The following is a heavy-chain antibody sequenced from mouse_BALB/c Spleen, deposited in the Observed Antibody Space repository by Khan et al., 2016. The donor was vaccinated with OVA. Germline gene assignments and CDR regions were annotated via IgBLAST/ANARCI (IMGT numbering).Heavy chain of an antibody. J-gene: IGHJ4*01. Sequence: QVQLKQSGPGLVAPSQSLSITCTVSGFSLTGYGVNWVRQPPGKGLEWLGMIWGDGSTDYNSALKSRLSISKDNSKSQVFLKMHSLQTDDTASYYCARAYYGNDREAMAYWGQGTSVTVSS. D-gene: IGHD2-2*01. CDR3: ARAYYGNDREAMAY. V-gene: IGHV2-6-7*01. CDR2: IWGDGST. CDR1: GFSLTGYG.